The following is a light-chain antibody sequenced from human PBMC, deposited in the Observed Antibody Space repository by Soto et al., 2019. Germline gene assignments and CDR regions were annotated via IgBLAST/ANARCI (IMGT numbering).Light chain of an antibody. CDR1: SSDVGGYNY. Sequence: QSALTQPASVSGSPGQSITISCTGTSSDVGGYNYVSWYQQHPGKAPKLMIYDVSNRPSGVSNRFSGYKSGNTASLTISWLQAEDEADYYCSSYTSSSTYVFGTGTKLTVL. J-gene: IGLJ1*01. CDR3: SSYTSSSTYV. CDR2: DVS. V-gene: IGLV2-14*01.